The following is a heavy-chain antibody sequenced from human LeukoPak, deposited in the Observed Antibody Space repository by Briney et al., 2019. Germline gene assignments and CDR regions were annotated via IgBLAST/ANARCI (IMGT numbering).Heavy chain of an antibody. V-gene: IGHV1-46*01. CDR2: INPSGGST. Sequence: GASVKVSCKASGYTFTSYYMHWVRQAPGQGLEWMGIINPSGGSTSYAQKFQGRVTMTRDTSTSIVYMELSSLRSEDTAVYYCASALLTATPPFDYWGQGTLVTVSS. CDR3: ASALLTATPPFDY. J-gene: IGHJ4*02. CDR1: GYTFTSYY. D-gene: IGHD2-21*02.